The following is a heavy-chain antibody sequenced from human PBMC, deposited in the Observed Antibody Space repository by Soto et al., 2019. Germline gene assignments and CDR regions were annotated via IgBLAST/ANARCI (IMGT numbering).Heavy chain of an antibody. J-gene: IGHJ3*02. CDR3: ARDEGSGWKAFDI. V-gene: IGHV3-30-3*01. D-gene: IGHD6-19*01. CDR1: GFTFSSYA. Sequence: QVQLVESGGGVVQPGRSLRLSCAASGFTFSSYAMHWVRQAPGKGLEWVAVISYDGSNKYYADSVKGRFTISRDNSKNTLYLQMNSLRAEDTAVYYCARDEGSGWKAFDIWGQGTMVTVSS. CDR2: ISYDGSNK.